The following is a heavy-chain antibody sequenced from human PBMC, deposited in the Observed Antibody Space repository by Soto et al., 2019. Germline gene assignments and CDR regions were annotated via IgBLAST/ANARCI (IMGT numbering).Heavy chain of an antibody. V-gene: IGHV1-46*03. Sequence: QVQLVQSGAEVKKPGASVRVSCKASGYTFTSYYIHWVRQAPGQGLEWMGIINPNGGSTNYAQKFQSRVTMTRDTSTSTVYMDLGSLRSEDTAVYYCARGLFAGDVWGKGTTVTVSS. CDR1: GYTFTSYY. J-gene: IGHJ6*04. CDR2: INPNGGST. CDR3: ARGLFAGDV.